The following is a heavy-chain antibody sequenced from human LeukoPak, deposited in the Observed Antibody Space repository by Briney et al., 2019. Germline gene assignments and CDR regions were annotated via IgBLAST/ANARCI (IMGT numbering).Heavy chain of an antibody. CDR2: INHSGST. V-gene: IGHV4-34*01. J-gene: IGHJ4*02. CDR1: GGXFSGYY. Sequence: SETLSLTCAVYGGXFSGYYCSWIRQPPGKGLEWIGEINHSGSTNYNPSLKSRVTVSVDTSKNQFSLKLSSVTAADTAVYYCARSPWNYSDDYWGQGTLVTVSS. D-gene: IGHD1-7*01. CDR3: ARSPWNYSDDY.